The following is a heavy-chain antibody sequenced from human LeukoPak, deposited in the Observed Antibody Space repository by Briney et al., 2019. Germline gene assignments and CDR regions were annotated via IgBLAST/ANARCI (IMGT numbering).Heavy chain of an antibody. V-gene: IGHV1-2*02. CDR3: ASFDLNCSGGSCYVVGAFDI. D-gene: IGHD2-15*01. CDR2: INPNSGGT. CDR1: GYTFTGYY. J-gene: IGHJ3*02. Sequence: ASVKVSCKASGYTFTGYYMHWVRQAPGQGLEWMGWINPNSGGTNYAQKLQGRVTMTTDTSTSTAYMELRSLRSDDTAVYYCASFDLNCSGGSCYVVGAFDIWGQGTMVTVSS.